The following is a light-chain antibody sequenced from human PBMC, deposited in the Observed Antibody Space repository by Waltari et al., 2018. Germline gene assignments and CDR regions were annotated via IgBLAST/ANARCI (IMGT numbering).Light chain of an antibody. CDR2: EGV. Sequence: QSALTQPASVSGSPGPSITISCTGTRSDVGGYNPVSWYQQHPNKAPKLIIYEGVKRPLGVSNRFSGSKSGNTASLTISGLQAEDEADYYCCSYAGGSTFVFGTGTEVTVL. V-gene: IGLV2-23*03. CDR1: RSDVGGYNP. J-gene: IGLJ1*01. CDR3: CSYAGGSTFV.